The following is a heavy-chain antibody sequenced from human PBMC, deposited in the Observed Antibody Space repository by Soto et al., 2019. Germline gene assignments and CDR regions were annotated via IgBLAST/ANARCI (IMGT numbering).Heavy chain of an antibody. V-gene: IGHV1-18*01. Sequence: QVQLAQSGAEVKKPGASVKVSCKASGYTFTSYGISWVRQAPGQGLEWMGWISAYNGNTNYAQKLQGRVTMTTDTSTSTAYMELRSLRSDDTAVYYCARDRPRDYDILTGYYISHYGMDVWGQGTTVTVSS. J-gene: IGHJ6*02. CDR3: ARDRPRDYDILTGYYISHYGMDV. D-gene: IGHD3-9*01. CDR2: ISAYNGNT. CDR1: GYTFTSYG.